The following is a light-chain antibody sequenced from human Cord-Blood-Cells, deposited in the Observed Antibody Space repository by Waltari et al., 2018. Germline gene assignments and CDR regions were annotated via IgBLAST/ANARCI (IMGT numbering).Light chain of an antibody. CDR1: SRDVGSYNL. CDR2: EGS. J-gene: IGLJ1*01. CDR3: CSYAGSSTYV. V-gene: IGLV2-23*01. Sequence: QSALTQPASVSGSPGQSITIPCPGTSRDVGSYNLVSWYQHHPGKAPKLMIYEGSKRPSGVSNRVSGSKSGNTASLTISGLQAEDEADYYCCSYAGSSTYVFGTGTKVTVL.